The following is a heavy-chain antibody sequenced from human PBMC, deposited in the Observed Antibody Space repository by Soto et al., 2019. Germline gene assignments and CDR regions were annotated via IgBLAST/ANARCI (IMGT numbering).Heavy chain of an antibody. D-gene: IGHD2-2*01. CDR2: INAGNGNT. CDR1: GYTFTSYA. Sequence: ASVKVSCKASGYTFTSYAMHWVRQAPGQRLEWMGWINAGNGNTKYSQKFQGWVTMTRDTSISTAYMELSRLRSDDTAVYYCARGGYCSSTSCYGDYFDYWGQGTLVTVSS. J-gene: IGHJ4*02. CDR3: ARGGYCSSTSCYGDYFDY. V-gene: IGHV1-3*01.